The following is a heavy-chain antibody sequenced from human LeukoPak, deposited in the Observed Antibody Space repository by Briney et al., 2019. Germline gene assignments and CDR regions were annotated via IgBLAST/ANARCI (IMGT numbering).Heavy chain of an antibody. CDR1: GGSLSSGSSY. CDR3: ARVGIISEPTATFYFDY. CDR2: IFYTGST. V-gene: IGHV4-31*03. Sequence: SETLSLTCTVSGGSLSSGSSYWSWIRQHPGKGLEWIGYIFYTGSTYYNPCLNSRINISVVTSKNQFSLQLRSVTAADTAVYYCARVGIISEPTATFYFDYWGQGTLVPVSS. J-gene: IGHJ4*02. D-gene: IGHD1-1*01.